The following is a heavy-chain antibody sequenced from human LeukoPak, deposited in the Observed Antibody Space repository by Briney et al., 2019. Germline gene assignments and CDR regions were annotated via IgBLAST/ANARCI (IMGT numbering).Heavy chain of an antibody. CDR3: AKDGGREVYNSYYFIY. CDR2: ISYDAGNK. V-gene: IGHV3-30*18. CDR1: GFTFSSYA. D-gene: IGHD5-24*01. J-gene: IGHJ4*02. Sequence: GESLRLSCAASGFTFSSYAMTWVRQAPGKGLEWVAVISYDAGNKFYADSVKGRFTISRDNSKNTLFLHMNSLRAEDTAVYYCAKDGGREVYNSYYFIYWGQGTLVTVSS.